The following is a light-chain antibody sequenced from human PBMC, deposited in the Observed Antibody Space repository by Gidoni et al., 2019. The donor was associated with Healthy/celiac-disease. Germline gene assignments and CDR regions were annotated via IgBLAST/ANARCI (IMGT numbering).Light chain of an antibody. CDR1: KLGDKY. CDR2: QDS. J-gene: IGLJ2*01. V-gene: IGLV3-1*01. CDR3: QAWDSSTVV. Sequence: YELTQPPSGAVSPGPTASITCSGDKLGDKYACWYQQTPGQSPVLVIYQDSKRPSGIPDRFSGSNSGNTATLTISGTQAMDEADYYCQAWDSSTVVFGGGTKLTVL.